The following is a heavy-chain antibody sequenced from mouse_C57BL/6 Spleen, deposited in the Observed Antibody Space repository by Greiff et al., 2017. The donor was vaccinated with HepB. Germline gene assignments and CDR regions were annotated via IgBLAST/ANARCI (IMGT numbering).Heavy chain of an antibody. V-gene: IGHV5-9-1*02. Sequence: DVMLVESGEGLVKPGGSLKLSCAASGFTFSSYAMSWVRQTPEKRLEWVAYISSGGDYIYYADTVKGRFTISRDNARNTLYLQMSSLKSEDTAMYYCTRGPYYYGSDAMDYWGQGTSVTVSS. J-gene: IGHJ4*01. CDR1: GFTFSSYA. CDR3: TRGPYYYGSDAMDY. CDR2: ISSGGDYI. D-gene: IGHD1-1*01.